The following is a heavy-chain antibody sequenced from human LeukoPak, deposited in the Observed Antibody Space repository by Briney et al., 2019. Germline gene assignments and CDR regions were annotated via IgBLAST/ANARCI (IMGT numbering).Heavy chain of an antibody. V-gene: IGHV1-46*01. Sequence: GASVNVSCKASGYTFTSYYMHWVRQAPGQGLEWMGIINPSGGSTSYAQKFQGRVTMTRDTSTSTVYMELSSLRSGDTAVSYCARDRSGWYTPYLEFDYWGQGTLVTVSS. CDR2: INPSGGST. CDR1: GYTFTSYY. J-gene: IGHJ4*02. CDR3: ARDRSGWYTPYLEFDY. D-gene: IGHD6-19*01.